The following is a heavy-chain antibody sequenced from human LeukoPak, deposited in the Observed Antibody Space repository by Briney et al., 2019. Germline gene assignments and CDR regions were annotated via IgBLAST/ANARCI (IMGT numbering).Heavy chain of an antibody. CDR2: ISRSGSTI. V-gene: IGHV3-48*03. CDR3: ARLGWYYDILTGYSYYYYGMDV. J-gene: IGHJ6*04. D-gene: IGHD3-9*01. CDR1: GFTFSSYE. Sequence: GGSLRLSCAASGFTFSSYEMNWVRQAPGKGLEWVSYISRSGSTIYYADSVKGRFTISRDNAKNSLYLQMNSLRAEDTAVYYCARLGWYYDILTGYSYYYYGMDVWGKGTTVTVSS.